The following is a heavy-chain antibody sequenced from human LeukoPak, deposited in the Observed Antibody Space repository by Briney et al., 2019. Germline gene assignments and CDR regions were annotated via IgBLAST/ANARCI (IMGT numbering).Heavy chain of an antibody. Sequence: PGGSLRLSCAASGFTFSNYWMTWVRQAPGKGLEWVANIKQDGSERDYVDSVKGRFTISRDDAKNSLYLQMNSLRAEDTAVYYCAKDGYSYGYSPPYYFDYWGQGTLVTVSS. CDR1: GFTFSNYW. CDR2: IKQDGSER. D-gene: IGHD5-18*01. V-gene: IGHV3-7*03. CDR3: AKDGYSYGYSPPYYFDY. J-gene: IGHJ4*02.